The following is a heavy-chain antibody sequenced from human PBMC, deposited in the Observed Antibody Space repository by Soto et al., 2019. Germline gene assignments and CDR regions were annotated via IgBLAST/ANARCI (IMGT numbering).Heavy chain of an antibody. D-gene: IGHD2-15*01. CDR1: GFTFTASA. Sequence: SVKVSCKASGFTFTASAVQWVRQARGQGLEWIGWIVLGSGNTNYAHKSQDRVTITRDKSTSTAYLELSSLRSEDTAMYYCATRLGNIGWYWLDSWGQGTQVTVSS. CDR2: IVLGSGNT. J-gene: IGHJ4*02. CDR3: ATRLGNIGWYWLDS. V-gene: IGHV1-58*01.